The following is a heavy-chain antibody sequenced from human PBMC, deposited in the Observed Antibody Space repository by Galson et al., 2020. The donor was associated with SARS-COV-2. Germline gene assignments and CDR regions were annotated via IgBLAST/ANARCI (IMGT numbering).Heavy chain of an antibody. V-gene: IGHV4-38-2*01. CDR2: IYHSGST. Sequence: SETLSLTCAVSGYSISSGYYWGWIRQPPGKGLEWIGSIYHSGSTYYNPSLKSRVTISVDTSKNQFSLKLSSVTAADTAVYYCATRPNDFDWLWSYWGQGTLVTVSS. CDR3: ATRPNDFDWLWSY. CDR1: GYSISSGYY. J-gene: IGHJ4*02. D-gene: IGHD3-9*01.